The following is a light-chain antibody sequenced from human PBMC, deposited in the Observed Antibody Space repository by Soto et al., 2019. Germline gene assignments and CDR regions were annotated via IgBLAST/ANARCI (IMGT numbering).Light chain of an antibody. V-gene: IGKV1-5*03. Sequence: DIQMTQSPSTLSASVTDRVTITCRASQSISSWLAWYHQKPGKAPKVLIYGASNLESGVPSRFSGSGSETEFTLTISSLQPDDFATYYCQQYSSYPLSFGGGTKLEIK. J-gene: IGKJ4*01. CDR3: QQYSSYPLS. CDR2: GAS. CDR1: QSISSW.